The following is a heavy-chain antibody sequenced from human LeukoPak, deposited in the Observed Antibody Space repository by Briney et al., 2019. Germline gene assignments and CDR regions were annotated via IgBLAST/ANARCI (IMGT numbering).Heavy chain of an antibody. V-gene: IGHV3-30*18. Sequence: GGSLRLSCAASGFTFSSYGMHWVRQAPGTGLEWVAVISYDGSNKYYADSVKGRFTISRDNSKNTLYLQMNSLRAEDTAVYYCAKDLSYYGSGNWFDPWGQGTLVTVSS. D-gene: IGHD3-10*01. CDR1: GFTFSSYG. CDR3: AKDLSYYGSGNWFDP. J-gene: IGHJ5*02. CDR2: ISYDGSNK.